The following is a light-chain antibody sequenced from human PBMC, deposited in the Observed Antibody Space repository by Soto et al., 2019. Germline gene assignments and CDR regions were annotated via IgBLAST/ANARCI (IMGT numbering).Light chain of an antibody. V-gene: IGKV3-15*01. J-gene: IGKJ3*01. CDR3: QQYNNWPRT. Sequence: EIVMTQSPATLSVSPGERATLSCRASQSVSSKLGWYQQKPGQAPRLLIYGASIRATGIPARFSGSGSGTEFTLTISSLQYEDFAVYYCQQYNNWPRTFGPGTKVDIK. CDR1: QSVSSK. CDR2: GAS.